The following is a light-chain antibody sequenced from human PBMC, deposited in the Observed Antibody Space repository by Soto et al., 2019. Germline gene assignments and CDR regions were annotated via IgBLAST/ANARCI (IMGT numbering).Light chain of an antibody. V-gene: IGLV2-8*01. J-gene: IGLJ1*01. CDR1: RNDIGVYDF. Sequence: QSVLTQLRSVSGSPGQSVTISCTGTRNDIGVYDFVSWYQHHPGKAPRLIIYEVVQRPSGVPDRFSGSKSGNTASLTVSGLQAADEADYFCKSYAGSNTYVFGSGTKVTVL. CDR2: EVV. CDR3: KSYAGSNTYV.